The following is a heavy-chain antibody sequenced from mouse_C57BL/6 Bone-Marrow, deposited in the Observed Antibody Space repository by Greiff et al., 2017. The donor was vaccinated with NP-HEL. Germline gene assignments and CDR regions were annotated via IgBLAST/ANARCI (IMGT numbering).Heavy chain of an antibody. CDR3: ARIGNYGYYAMDY. D-gene: IGHD2-1*01. CDR1: GFSLTSYG. J-gene: IGHJ4*01. V-gene: IGHV2-2*01. Sequence: QVQLKQSGPGLVQPSQSLSITCTVSGFSLTSYGVHWVRQSPGKGLEWLGVIWSGGSTDYNAAFISRLSISKDNSKSQVFFKMNSLQADDTAIYYCARIGNYGYYAMDYWGQGTSVTVSS. CDR2: IWSGGST.